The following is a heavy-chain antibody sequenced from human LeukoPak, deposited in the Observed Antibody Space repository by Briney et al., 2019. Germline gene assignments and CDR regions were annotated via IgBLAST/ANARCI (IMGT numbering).Heavy chain of an antibody. J-gene: IGHJ5*02. V-gene: IGHV3-30*04. CDR2: ISYDGSNK. Sequence: GGSLRLSCAASGFTFSSYAMHWVRQAPGKGLEWVAVISYDGSNKYYADSVKGRFTISRDNSKNTLYLQMNSLRAEDTAVYYCARGAYGSGSYGDNWFDPWGQGTLVTVSS. CDR1: GFTFSSYA. D-gene: IGHD3-10*01. CDR3: ARGAYGSGSYGDNWFDP.